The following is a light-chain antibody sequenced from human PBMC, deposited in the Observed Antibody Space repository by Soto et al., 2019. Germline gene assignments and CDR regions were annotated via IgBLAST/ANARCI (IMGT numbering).Light chain of an antibody. Sequence: QSALTQPASVSGSPGQSITNSCTGTSSDIGAYIFVSWYQQHPGKAPKLIIYDIANRPSGVSYRFSGSKSANTASLTISGLQADDEADYYCVSFTTKKSYVFGTGTKLTVL. J-gene: IGLJ1*01. CDR2: DIA. CDR3: VSFTTKKSYV. CDR1: SSDIGAYIF. V-gene: IGLV2-14*03.